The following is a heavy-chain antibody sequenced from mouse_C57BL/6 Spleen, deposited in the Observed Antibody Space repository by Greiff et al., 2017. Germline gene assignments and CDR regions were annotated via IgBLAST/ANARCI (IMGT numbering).Heavy chain of an antibody. CDR1: GFNIKNDY. CDR2: IDPENGDT. CDR3: SNSYGYFDY. D-gene: IGHD3-3*01. J-gene: IGHJ2*01. V-gene: IGHV14-4*01. Sequence: EVQLQQSGAELVRPGASVKLSCTASGFNIKNDYMHWVKQRPEQGLEWIGWIDPENGDTEYASKFQGKATITADTYSNTAYLQLSSLTSEDTAVYNCSNSYGYFDYWGQGTTLTVSS.